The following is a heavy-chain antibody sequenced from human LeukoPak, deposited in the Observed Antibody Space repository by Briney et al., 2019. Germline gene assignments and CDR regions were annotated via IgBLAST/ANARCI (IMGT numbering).Heavy chain of an antibody. V-gene: IGHV4-4*07. Sequence: SETLSLTCTVSGGSISSYYWSWIRQPAGKGLEWIGRIYTSGSTNYNPSLKSRVTMSVDTSKNQFSLKLSSVTAADTAVYYCARVRYYDSSGLPDYWGQGTLVTVSS. D-gene: IGHD3-22*01. J-gene: IGHJ4*02. CDR1: GGSISSYY. CDR3: ARVRYYDSSGLPDY. CDR2: IYTSGST.